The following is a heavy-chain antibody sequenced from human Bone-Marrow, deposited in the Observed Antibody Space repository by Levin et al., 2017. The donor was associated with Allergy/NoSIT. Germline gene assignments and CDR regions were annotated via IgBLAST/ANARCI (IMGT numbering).Heavy chain of an antibody. CDR1: GLTVSIRY. CDR2: IYSGGRT. J-gene: IGHJ5*02. D-gene: IGHD4-23*01. CDR3: ARVYGGNSGWFDP. V-gene: IGHV3-66*01. Sequence: GESLKISCAASGLTVSIRYMSWVRQAPGKGLEWVSVIYSGGRTYYADSVKDRIIISRDNSKNTVYLQMNSLRAEDTAVYYCARVYGGNSGWFDPWGQGTLVTVSS.